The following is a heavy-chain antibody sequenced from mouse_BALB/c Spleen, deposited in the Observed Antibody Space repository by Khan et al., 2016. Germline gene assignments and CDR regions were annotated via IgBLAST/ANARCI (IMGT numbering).Heavy chain of an antibody. CDR1: GFSLTSYG. J-gene: IGHJ2*01. Sequence: QVQLKQSGPGLVQPSQSLSITCTVSGFSLTSYGVHWVRQSPGKGLEWLGVIWSGGSTDYNAAFISRLSIRKENSKSQVFFKMNSLQANDTAIYYCARNPYGSTYFDYWGQGTTLTVSS. CDR2: IWSGGST. V-gene: IGHV2-2*02. CDR3: ARNPYGSTYFDY. D-gene: IGHD1-1*01.